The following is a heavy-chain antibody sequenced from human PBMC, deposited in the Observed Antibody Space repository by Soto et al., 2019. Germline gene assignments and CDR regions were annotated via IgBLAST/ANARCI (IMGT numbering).Heavy chain of an antibody. J-gene: IGHJ4*02. V-gene: IGHV3-9*01. CDR1: GFTFDDYA. Sequence: PGGSLRLSCAASGFTFDDYAMHWVRQAPGKGLEWVSGISWNSGSIGYADSVKGRFTISRDNAKNSLYLQMNSLRAEDTALYYCAKDIMGGIVATILDDWGKGTLVTVSS. D-gene: IGHD5-12*01. CDR3: AKDIMGGIVATILDD. CDR2: ISWNSGSI.